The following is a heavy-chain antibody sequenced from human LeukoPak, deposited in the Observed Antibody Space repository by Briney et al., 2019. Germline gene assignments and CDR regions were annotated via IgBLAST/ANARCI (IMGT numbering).Heavy chain of an antibody. CDR1: GGSISSYY. J-gene: IGHJ3*02. CDR2: IYYSGST. CDR3: ARDGVTMFRVDVFDI. D-gene: IGHD3-10*01. Sequence: PSETLSLTCTVSGGSISSYYWSWIRQPPGKGLEWIGYIYYSGSTNYNPSLKSRVTISVDTSKNQFSLKLSSVTAADTAVYYCARDGVTMFRVDVFDIWAQGKMVTVFS. V-gene: IGHV4-59*01.